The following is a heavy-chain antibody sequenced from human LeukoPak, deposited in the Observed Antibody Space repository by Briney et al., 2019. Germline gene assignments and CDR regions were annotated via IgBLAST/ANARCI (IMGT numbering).Heavy chain of an antibody. J-gene: IGHJ4*02. CDR2: ISGSGGST. D-gene: IGHD6-19*01. CDR3: AKDVGPVAGGGHFDY. Sequence: GGSLRLSCAASGFTFSSYAMSWVRQAPGKGLEWVSAISGSGGSTYYSDSVKGRFTISRDNSKNTLYLQMNSLRAEDTAVYYCAKDVGPVAGGGHFDYWGQGTLVTVSS. V-gene: IGHV3-23*01. CDR1: GFTFSSYA.